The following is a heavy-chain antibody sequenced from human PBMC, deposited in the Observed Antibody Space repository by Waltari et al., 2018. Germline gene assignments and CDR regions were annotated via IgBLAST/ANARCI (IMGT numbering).Heavy chain of an antibody. CDR3: ARGRRPNWFDP. CDR1: GGSISSYY. CDR2: IYYSGST. Sequence: QVQLQESGPGLVKPSETLSLTCTVSGGSISSYYWSWIRQPPGKGLEWIGYIYYSGSTNYNPSLKSRVTISVDTSKNQFSLKLSSVTAADTAVYYCARGRRPNWFDPWGQGTLVTVSS. J-gene: IGHJ5*02. V-gene: IGHV4-59*01.